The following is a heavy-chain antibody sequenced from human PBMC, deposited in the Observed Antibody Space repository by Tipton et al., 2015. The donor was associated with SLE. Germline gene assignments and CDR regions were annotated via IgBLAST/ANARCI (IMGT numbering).Heavy chain of an antibody. CDR3: ARDTSVDFDY. D-gene: IGHD4-23*01. J-gene: IGHJ4*02. CDR1: GFTFSRYG. V-gene: IGHV3-30*12. CDR2: ISYDGSNK. Sequence: SLRLSCAASGFTFSRYGMHWVRQAPGKGLEWVAVISYDGSNKYYADSVKGRFTTSRDNSKNTLYLQMNSLRAEDTAVYYCARDTSVDFDYWGQGTLVTVSS.